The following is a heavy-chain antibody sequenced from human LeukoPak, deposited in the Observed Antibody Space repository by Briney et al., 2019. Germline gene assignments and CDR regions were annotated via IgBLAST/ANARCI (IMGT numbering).Heavy chain of an antibody. Sequence: GSTVKISCKVSGTTFKDFNIHCVQQAPGKGLEWLGLVDPEDGETKYGKKFQGRVSITADSSTDTAYLELSNLRSEDTAIFYCATDVSSAAMSFSDSWGQGTLVTVSA. CDR1: GTTFKDFN. CDR3: ATDVSSAAMSFSDS. CDR2: VDPEDGET. D-gene: IGHD2-2*01. J-gene: IGHJ4*02. V-gene: IGHV1-69-2*01.